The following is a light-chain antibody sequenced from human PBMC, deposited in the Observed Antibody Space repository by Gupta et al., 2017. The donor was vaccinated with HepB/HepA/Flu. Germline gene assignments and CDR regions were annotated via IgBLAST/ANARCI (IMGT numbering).Light chain of an antibody. CDR2: DAA. CDR1: QSVSIC. V-gene: IGKV3-11*01. CDR3: QQRSNGPPGKT. J-gene: IGKJ5*01. Sequence: EVVLPPSPATMSLSHGERATLSCRARQSVSICLAWYQQQHAQAPRLLLYDAANRATGIRARFSGSGSGTDFTLTFSSIEPEDFAVYYCQQRSNGPPGKTFGQGTRLEIK.